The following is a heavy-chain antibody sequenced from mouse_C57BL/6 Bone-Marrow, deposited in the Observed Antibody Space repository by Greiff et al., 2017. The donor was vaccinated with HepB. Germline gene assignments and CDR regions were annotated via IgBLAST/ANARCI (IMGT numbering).Heavy chain of an antibody. CDR2: ISSGSSTI. CDR1: GFTFSDYG. Sequence: EVQLVESGGGLVKPGGSLKLSCAASGFTFSDYGMHWVRQAPEKGLEWVAYISSGSSTIYYADTVKGRFTISRDNAKNTLFLQMTSLRSEDTAMYYCASYYYGSSYPYYYAMYYWGKGTSVTVSS. V-gene: IGHV5-17*01. J-gene: IGHJ4*01. D-gene: IGHD1-1*01. CDR3: ASYYYGSSYPYYYAMYY.